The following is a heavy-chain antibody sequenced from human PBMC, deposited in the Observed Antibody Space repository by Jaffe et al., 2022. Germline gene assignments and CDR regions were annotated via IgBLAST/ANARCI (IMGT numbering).Heavy chain of an antibody. CDR3: ARVRRVSNLGAFDI. V-gene: IGHV3-21*01. D-gene: IGHD2-8*01. CDR1: GFTFSSYS. J-gene: IGHJ3*02. Sequence: EVQLVESGGGLVKPGGSLRLSCAASGFTFSSYSMNWVRQAPGKGLEWVSSISSSSSYIYYADSVKGRFTISRDNAKNSLYLQMNSLRAEDTAVYYCARVRRVSNLGAFDIWGQGTMVTVSS. CDR2: ISSSSSYI.